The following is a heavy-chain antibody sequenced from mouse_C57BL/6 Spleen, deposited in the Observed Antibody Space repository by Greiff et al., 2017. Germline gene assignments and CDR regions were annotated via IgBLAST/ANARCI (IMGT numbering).Heavy chain of an antibody. CDR2: ISDGGSYT. Sequence: DVKLQESGGGLVKPGGSLKLSCAASGFTFSSYAMSWVRQTPEKRLEWVATISDGGSYTYYPDNVKGRFTISRDNAKNNPYLQMSHLKSEDTAMYYCARDRKLGPFDYWGQGTTLTVSS. CDR1: GFTFSSYA. CDR3: ARDRKLGPFDY. D-gene: IGHD4-1*01. J-gene: IGHJ2*01. V-gene: IGHV5-4*01.